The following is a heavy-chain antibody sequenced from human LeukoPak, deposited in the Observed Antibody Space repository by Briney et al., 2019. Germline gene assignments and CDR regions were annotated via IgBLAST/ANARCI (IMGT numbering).Heavy chain of an antibody. CDR2: ISGGGDTT. Sequence: GGTLRLSSAASGFTFNTYAMSWVRQAPGKGLEWVSSISGGGDTTNYADSVKGRFTISRDNSKNTLYLQMNSLRGEDTARYYCAKATIEQWLVKVDSFDSWGQGTLVSVSS. D-gene: IGHD6-19*01. J-gene: IGHJ4*02. CDR3: AKATIEQWLVKVDSFDS. CDR1: GFTFNTYA. V-gene: IGHV3-23*01.